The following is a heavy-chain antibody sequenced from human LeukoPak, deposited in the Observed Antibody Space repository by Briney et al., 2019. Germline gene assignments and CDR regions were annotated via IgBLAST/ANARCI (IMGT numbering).Heavy chain of an antibody. Sequence: GESLKISCKGSGYSFTSYWIGWVCQMPGKGLEWMGIIYPGDSDTRYSPSFQGQVTISADKSISTAYLQWSSLKASDTAMYYCARRRGNTAMVKGAFDIWGQGTMVTVSS. V-gene: IGHV5-51*01. CDR2: IYPGDSDT. D-gene: IGHD5-18*01. J-gene: IGHJ3*02. CDR3: ARRRGNTAMVKGAFDI. CDR1: GYSFTSYW.